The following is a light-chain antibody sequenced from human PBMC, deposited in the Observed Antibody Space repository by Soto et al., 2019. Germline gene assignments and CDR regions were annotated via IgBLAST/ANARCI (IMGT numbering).Light chain of an antibody. J-gene: IGLJ1*01. Sequence: QAVVTQPPSVSGAPGQRVTISCSGSSSNIGAGYDVNWYRQLPGTAPKLLIYGNSDRPSGVPDRFSGSKSGTSASLAITGLQAEDEADYFCSSYTAGGTIFGTGTKLTVL. CDR3: SSYTAGGTI. CDR2: GNS. CDR1: SSNIGAGYD. V-gene: IGLV1-40*01.